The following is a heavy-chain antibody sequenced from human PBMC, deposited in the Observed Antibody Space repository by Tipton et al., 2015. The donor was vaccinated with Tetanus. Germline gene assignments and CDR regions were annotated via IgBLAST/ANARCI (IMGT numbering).Heavy chain of an antibody. CDR2: IYPGDSDT. D-gene: IGHD2-8*01. V-gene: IGHV5-51*01. J-gene: IGHJ4*02. Sequence: QLVQSGGEVKKPGESLKISCKGSGYIFNNYWIGWVRQKPGKGLEWMGLIYPGDSDTRYSASFQGQVTISVNKSINTAYLQWSSLKASDTSMFYCARAHCTDGVCNFDFWGQGALVTVAS. CDR3: ARAHCTDGVCNFDF. CDR1: GYIFNNYW.